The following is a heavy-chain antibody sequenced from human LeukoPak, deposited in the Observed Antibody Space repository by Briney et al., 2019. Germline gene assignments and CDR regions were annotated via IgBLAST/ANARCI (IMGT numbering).Heavy chain of an antibody. CDR3: AKDTFYDILATRGLDL. Sequence: PGGSLRLSCADSGFTFDDYAMHWVRQAPGKGLEWVSGISWNSGSIGYADSVKGRFTISRDNAKNSLYLQMNSLGAEDTALYYCAKDTFYDILATRGLDLWGRGTLVTVSS. J-gene: IGHJ2*01. CDR2: ISWNSGSI. V-gene: IGHV3-9*01. D-gene: IGHD3-9*01. CDR1: GFTFDDYA.